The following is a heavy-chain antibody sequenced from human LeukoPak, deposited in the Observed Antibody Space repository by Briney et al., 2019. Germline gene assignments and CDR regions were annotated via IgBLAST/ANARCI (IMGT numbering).Heavy chain of an antibody. CDR3: ARVDGDYYFDY. CDR2: SYYSGSN. Sequence: PSETLSLTCSVSRGSISSYYWIWLRPPPGNGMEGIGYSYYSGSNKPNHPLKSRVTISVDTSKNQLSLKLSSVTAADTAVYYCARVDGDYYFDYWGQGTLVTVSS. V-gene: IGHV4-59*01. J-gene: IGHJ4*02. D-gene: IGHD4-17*01. CDR1: RGSISSYY.